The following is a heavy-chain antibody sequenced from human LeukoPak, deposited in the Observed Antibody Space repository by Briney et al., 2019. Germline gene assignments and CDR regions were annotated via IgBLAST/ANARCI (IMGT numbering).Heavy chain of an antibody. CDR3: TTLPGYSSDWYNFDY. V-gene: IGHV3-15*01. J-gene: IGHJ4*02. Sequence: PGGSLRLSCAASGFTFSSYAMHWVRQAPGKGLEWVGRISSKTEGGTTDFAAPVKGRFTISRDDSKNTLYLQMDSLKTEDTAVYYCTTLPGYSSDWYNFDYWGQGTLVTVSS. CDR1: GFTFSSYA. D-gene: IGHD6-19*01. CDR2: ISSKTEGGTT.